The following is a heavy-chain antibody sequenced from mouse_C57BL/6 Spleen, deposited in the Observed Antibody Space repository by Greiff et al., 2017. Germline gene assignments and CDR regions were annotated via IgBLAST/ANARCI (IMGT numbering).Heavy chain of an antibody. CDR3: AATGDGAFAY. J-gene: IGHJ3*01. CDR1: GYSFTGYY. D-gene: IGHD4-1*02. Sequence: EVKLQESGPELVKPGASVKISCKASGYSFTGYYMNWVKQSPEKSLEWIGEINPSTGGTTYNQKFKAKATLTVDKSSSTAYMQLKSLTSEDSAVYYCAATGDGAFAYWGQGTLVTVSA. V-gene: IGHV1-42*01. CDR2: INPSTGGT.